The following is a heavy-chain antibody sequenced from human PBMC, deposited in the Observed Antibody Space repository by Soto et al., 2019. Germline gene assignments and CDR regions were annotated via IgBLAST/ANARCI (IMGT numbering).Heavy chain of an antibody. D-gene: IGHD2-2*01. CDR2: MNPNSGNT. Sequence: ASVKVSCKASGYTFTSYDINWVRQATGQGLEWMGWMNPNSGNTGYAQKFQGRVTMTRNTSISTAYMELSSLRSEDTAVYYCARFLMGQYQLLFYPNGAYYMDVWGKGTTVTVSS. CDR3: ARFLMGQYQLLFYPNGAYYMDV. J-gene: IGHJ6*03. CDR1: GYTFTSYD. V-gene: IGHV1-8*01.